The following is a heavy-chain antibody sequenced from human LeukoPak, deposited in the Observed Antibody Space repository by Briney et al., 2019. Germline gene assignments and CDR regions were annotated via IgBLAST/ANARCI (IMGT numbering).Heavy chain of an antibody. CDR1: GGSISSYY. CDR3: ARDADY. Sequence: SETLSLTCTVSGGSISSYYWSWIRQPPGKGLEWIGYIYYSGSTNYNPSLKSRVTISVDTSKNQFSLKLSSVTAADTAVYYSARDADYWGQGTLVTVSS. CDR2: IYYSGST. V-gene: IGHV4-59*01. J-gene: IGHJ4*02.